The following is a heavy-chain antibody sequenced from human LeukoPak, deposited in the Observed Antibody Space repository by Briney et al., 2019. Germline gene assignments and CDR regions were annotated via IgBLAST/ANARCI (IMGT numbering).Heavy chain of an antibody. CDR3: ARVGFRYYYGSGSYSFDY. Sequence: GGFLRLSCAASGFTFSSYWMSWVRQAPGKGLEWVANIKQDGSEKYYVDSVKGRFTISRDNAKNSLYLQMNSLRAEDTAVYYCARVGFRYYYGSGSYSFDYWGQGTLVTVSS. CDR2: IKQDGSEK. V-gene: IGHV3-7*01. D-gene: IGHD3-10*01. J-gene: IGHJ4*02. CDR1: GFTFSSYW.